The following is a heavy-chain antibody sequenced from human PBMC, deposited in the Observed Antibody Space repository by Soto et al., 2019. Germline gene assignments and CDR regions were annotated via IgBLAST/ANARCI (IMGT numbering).Heavy chain of an antibody. CDR1: GCTFSSYG. D-gene: IGHD2-21*02. CDR3: AKERVVVTATPDFDY. CDR2: ISYDGSNK. Sequence: QVELVESGGGVVQPGRSLRLSCAASGCTFSSYGMHWVRQAPGKGLEWVAVISYDGSNKYYADSVKGRFTISRDNSKNTLYLQMNSLRAEDTAVYYCAKERVVVTATPDFDYWGQGTLVTVSS. J-gene: IGHJ4*02. V-gene: IGHV3-30*18.